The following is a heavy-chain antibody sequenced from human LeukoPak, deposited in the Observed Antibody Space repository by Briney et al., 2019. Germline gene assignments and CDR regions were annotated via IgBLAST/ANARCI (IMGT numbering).Heavy chain of an antibody. Sequence: GESLKISCKGSGYSFTSYWIGWVRQMPGKGLEWRGIIYPGDSDTRYSPSFQGQVTISADKSISTAYLQWSSLQASDTAVYYCARRGSCTSTSCYEYFDYWGQGTLVTVSS. V-gene: IGHV5-51*01. D-gene: IGHD2-2*01. CDR2: IYPGDSDT. J-gene: IGHJ4*02. CDR1: GYSFTSYW. CDR3: ARRGSCTSTSCYEYFDY.